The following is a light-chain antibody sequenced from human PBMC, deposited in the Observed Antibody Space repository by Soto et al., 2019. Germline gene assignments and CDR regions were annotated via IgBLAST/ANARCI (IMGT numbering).Light chain of an antibody. CDR3: QQSYSTPLRIT. V-gene: IGKV1-39*01. Sequence: DIQMTQSPSSLSAPVGDRVTITCRASQSISSYLHSYQQKPGKAPKLLIYAASSLQSGVPSRFSGSGSGTDFTLTISSLQPEDFATYYCQQSYSTPLRITFRQGTRREI. CDR1: QSISSY. J-gene: IGKJ5*01. CDR2: AAS.